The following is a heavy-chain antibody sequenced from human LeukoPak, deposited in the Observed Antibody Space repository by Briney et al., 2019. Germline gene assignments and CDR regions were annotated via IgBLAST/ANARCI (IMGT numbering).Heavy chain of an antibody. V-gene: IGHV3-30*04. Sequence: PGRSLRLSCEASGFTFSSYAMHWFRQAPGKGLEWVAVIAYDDTNKFYAESVKGRFTICRDNSKNTLCLQMSSLRIEDAAVYYCVRGVAYFDVWSGHFGELDYWGQGTLVTVSS. D-gene: IGHD3-3*01. CDR1: GFTFSSYA. CDR2: IAYDDTNK. J-gene: IGHJ4*02. CDR3: VRGVAYFDVWSGHFGELDY.